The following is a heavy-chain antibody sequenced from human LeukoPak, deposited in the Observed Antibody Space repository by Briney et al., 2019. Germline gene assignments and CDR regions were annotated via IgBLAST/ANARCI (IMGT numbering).Heavy chain of an antibody. CDR2: INIDGSTT. J-gene: IGHJ5*02. V-gene: IGHV3-74*01. Sequence: GGSLRLSCAASGFTFSNYWMHWVRQAPGKGLVWVSRINIDGSTTDYADSVKGRFTDSRDNAKNTLYLQMNSLRAEDTAVYYCARDPYNWNANWLDPWGQGTLVTVSS. CDR1: GFTFSNYW. D-gene: IGHD1-1*01. CDR3: ARDPYNWNANWLDP.